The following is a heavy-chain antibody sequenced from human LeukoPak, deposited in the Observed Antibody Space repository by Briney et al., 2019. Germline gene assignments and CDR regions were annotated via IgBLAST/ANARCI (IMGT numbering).Heavy chain of an antibody. Sequence: GASVKVSCKASGYTFTSYDINWVRQATGQGLEWMGWMNPNSGNTGYAQKFQGRVTMTRNTPISTAYMELSSLRSEDTAVYYCAREVRYCSSTSCYAYYFDYWGQGTLVTVSS. D-gene: IGHD2-2*01. CDR3: AREVRYCSSTSCYAYYFDY. CDR1: GYTFTSYD. J-gene: IGHJ4*02. CDR2: MNPNSGNT. V-gene: IGHV1-8*01.